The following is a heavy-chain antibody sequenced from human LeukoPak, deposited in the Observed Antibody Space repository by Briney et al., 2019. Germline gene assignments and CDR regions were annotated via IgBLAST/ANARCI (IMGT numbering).Heavy chain of an antibody. CDR3: ARHVVVTAIRSHEGYFQH. CDR2: IIPIFGTA. CDR1: GGTFSSYA. D-gene: IGHD2-21*02. J-gene: IGHJ1*01. V-gene: IGHV1-69*05. Sequence: SSVKVSCKASGGTFSSYAISWVRQAPGQGLEWMGGIIPIFGTANYAQKFQGRVTSNTDESTSTAYMELSSLRSEDTAVYYCARHVVVTAIRSHEGYFQHWGRAPWSPSPQ.